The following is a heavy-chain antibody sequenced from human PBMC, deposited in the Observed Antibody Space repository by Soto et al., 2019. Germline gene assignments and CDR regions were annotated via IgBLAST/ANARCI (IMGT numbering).Heavy chain of an antibody. CDR2: ISYDGSNK. J-gene: IGHJ5*02. CDR1: GFTFSSYG. V-gene: IGHV3-30*03. Sequence: GGSLRLSCAASGFTFSSYGMHWVRQAPGKGLEWVAVISYDGSNKYYADSVKGRFTISRDNSKNTLYLQMNSLRAEDTAVYYCAIREDVLLRMPGGWFDPWGQGTLVTVSS. CDR3: AIREDVLLRMPGGWFDP. D-gene: IGHD3-10*01.